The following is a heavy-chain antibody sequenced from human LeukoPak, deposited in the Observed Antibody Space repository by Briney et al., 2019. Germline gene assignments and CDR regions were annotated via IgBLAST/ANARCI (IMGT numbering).Heavy chain of an antibody. CDR1: GFTFGSYS. V-gene: IGHV3-21*01. D-gene: IGHD3-22*01. Sequence: GGSLRLSCAASGFTFGSYSMNWVRQAPGKGLEWVSSISSSSSYIYYTDSVKGRFTISRDNAKNSLYLQMNSLRAEDTAVYYCARDKSVAYYYDSSGYDAFDIWGQGTMVTVSS. J-gene: IGHJ3*02. CDR3: ARDKSVAYYYDSSGYDAFDI. CDR2: ISSSSSYI.